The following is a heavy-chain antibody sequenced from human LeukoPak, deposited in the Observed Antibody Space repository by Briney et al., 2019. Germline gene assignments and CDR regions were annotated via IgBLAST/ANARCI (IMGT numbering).Heavy chain of an antibody. CDR3: ASGEFGFDY. D-gene: IGHD3-10*01. CDR1: GFTFSTYS. J-gene: IGHJ4*02. Sequence: PGGSLRLSCAASGFTFSTYSMHWVRQAPGKGLEWVSYISSSSSTIYYADSVKGRFTISRDNAKNSLYLQMNSLRAEDTAVYYCASGEFGFDYWGQGTLVTVSS. V-gene: IGHV3-48*04. CDR2: ISSSSSTI.